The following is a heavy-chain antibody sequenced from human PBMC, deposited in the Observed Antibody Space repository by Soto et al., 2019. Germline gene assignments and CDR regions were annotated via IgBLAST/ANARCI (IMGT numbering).Heavy chain of an antibody. CDR2: ISAYNGNT. J-gene: IGHJ5*02. Sequence: GASVKVSCKASGYTFTSYGISWVRQAPGQGLEWMGWISAYNGNTNYAQKLQGRVTMTTDTSTSTAYMELRSLRSDDTAVYYCARDLIVVPESWPHNWFDPWGQGTLVTVSS. D-gene: IGHD2-2*01. CDR3: ARDLIVVPESWPHNWFDP. V-gene: IGHV1-18*01. CDR1: GYTFTSYG.